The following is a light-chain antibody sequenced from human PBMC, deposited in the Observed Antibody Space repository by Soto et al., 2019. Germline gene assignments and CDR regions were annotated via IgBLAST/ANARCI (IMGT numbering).Light chain of an antibody. Sequence: QSVLTQPRSVSGSPGQSVTISCTGTSSDVGGYNYVSWFRQHPGKAPKLMIHDVTKRPSGVPDRFSGSKSGNTASLTISGLQAEDEADYYCCSYAGGYTRYVFGTGTKVTVL. CDR3: CSYAGGYTRYV. J-gene: IGLJ1*01. V-gene: IGLV2-11*01. CDR1: SSDVGGYNY. CDR2: DVT.